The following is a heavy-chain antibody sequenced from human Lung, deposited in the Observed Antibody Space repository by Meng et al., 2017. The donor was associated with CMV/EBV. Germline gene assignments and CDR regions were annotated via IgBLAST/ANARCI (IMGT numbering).Heavy chain of an antibody. V-gene: IGHV1-8*03. J-gene: IGHJ6*02. Sequence: ASVXVSXKASGYTFTSYDINWVRQATGQGLEWMGWMNPNSGNTGYAQKFQGRVTITRNTSISTAYMELSSLRSEDTAVYYCARGRAGYYYYGMDVWGHGTTVTVSS. CDR1: GYTFTSYD. CDR2: MNPNSGNT. CDR3: ARGRAGYYYYGMDV. D-gene: IGHD6-19*01.